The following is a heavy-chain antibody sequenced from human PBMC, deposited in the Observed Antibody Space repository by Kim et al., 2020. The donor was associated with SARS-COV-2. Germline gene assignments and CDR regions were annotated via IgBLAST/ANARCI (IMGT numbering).Heavy chain of an antibody. CDR3: ARLNWTYVLTHYFYGLDV. Sequence: SETLSLTCTVSGGSMSSYYWSWIRQSPGKGLEWIGYIYFSGSITYSPSFKSRVTISVDTSKNQFSLNLTSVTAADTAVYYCARLNWTYVLTHYFYGLDVWGQGTTVTVSS. CDR1: GGSMSSYY. J-gene: IGHJ6*02. CDR2: IYFSGSI. D-gene: IGHD3-16*01. V-gene: IGHV4-59*08.